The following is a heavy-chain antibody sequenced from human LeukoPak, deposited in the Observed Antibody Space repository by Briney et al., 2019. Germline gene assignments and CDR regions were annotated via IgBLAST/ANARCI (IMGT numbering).Heavy chain of an antibody. Sequence: PGGSLRLSCAVSGFTFSSYSMNWVRQAPGKGLEWVSSISSSSSYIYYADSVKGRFTISRDNAKNSLYLQMNSLRAEDTAVYYCARDVSNLEGAFLYWGQGTLVTVSS. D-gene: IGHD3-3*01. V-gene: IGHV3-21*01. J-gene: IGHJ4*02. CDR2: ISSSSSYI. CDR3: ARDVSNLEGAFLY. CDR1: GFTFSSYS.